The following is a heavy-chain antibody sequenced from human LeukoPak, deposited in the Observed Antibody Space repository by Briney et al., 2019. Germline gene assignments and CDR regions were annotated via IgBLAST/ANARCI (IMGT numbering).Heavy chain of an antibody. CDR2: INPSGGST. V-gene: IGHV1-46*01. CDR3: APLHPSGSYPYNWFDP. J-gene: IGHJ5*02. D-gene: IGHD1-26*01. Sequence: ASVKVSCKASGYTFTSYYMHWVRQAPGQGLEWMGIINPSGGSTSYAQKFQGRVTMTRDTSTSTVYMELSSLRSEDTAVYYCAPLHPSGSYPYNWFDPWGQGTLVTVSS. CDR1: GYTFTSYY.